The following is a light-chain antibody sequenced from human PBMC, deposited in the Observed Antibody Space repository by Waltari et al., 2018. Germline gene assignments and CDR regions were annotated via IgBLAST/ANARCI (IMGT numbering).Light chain of an antibody. V-gene: IGLV1-47*01. CDR1: TYNIGNNY. CDR3: ASWDGSLGGVI. Sequence: QSVLSQPPSASGTPGQRVTISCSGTTYNIGNNYVYWYHQPPGTAPKLLIYRNNQRPSGVPDRFSGSKSGTSASLAISGLRSEDEAHYYCASWDGSLGGVIFGGGTKLTVL. CDR2: RNN. J-gene: IGLJ2*01.